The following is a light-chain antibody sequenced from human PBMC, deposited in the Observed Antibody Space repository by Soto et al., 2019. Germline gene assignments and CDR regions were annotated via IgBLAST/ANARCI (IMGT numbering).Light chain of an antibody. CDR1: SSDIGTYNY. V-gene: IGLV2-8*01. CDR2: EVN. J-gene: IGLJ2*01. CDR3: NAYAGTSNVDVL. Sequence: QSALTQPPSASGSPGQSVTLSCTGTSSDIGTYNYGSWYQQHPGEAPKLILYEVNRRPSGVPDRFSGSKSRNTASLIVSGLQAADGAVYYCNAYAGTSNVDVLFGGGTQLTVL.